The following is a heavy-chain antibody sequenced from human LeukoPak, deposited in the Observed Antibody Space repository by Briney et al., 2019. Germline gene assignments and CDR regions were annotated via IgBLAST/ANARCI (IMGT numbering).Heavy chain of an antibody. Sequence: PSETLSLTCTVSGDSIREYYWSWIRQPPGEGLEWIGYVFYSGSTNYNPSLKSRVTTSVDTSKNQLSLKLSSVTAADTAVYYCARDLRSSSWSYYFDYWGQGTLVTVSS. D-gene: IGHD6-13*01. CDR3: ARDLRSSSWSYYFDY. CDR2: VFYSGST. V-gene: IGHV4-59*01. CDR1: GDSIREYY. J-gene: IGHJ4*02.